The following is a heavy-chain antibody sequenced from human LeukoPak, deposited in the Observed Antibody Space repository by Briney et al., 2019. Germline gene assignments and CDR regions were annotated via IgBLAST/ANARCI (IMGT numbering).Heavy chain of an antibody. J-gene: IGHJ4*02. Sequence: ASVKVSCKASGYTFTSYGITWVRQAPGQGLEWMGWISSYNGDTKYTQKVQGRVTVTTDTSTSTAYMELRSLSLDDTAVYYCARGDYGGGFDYWGQGTLVTVSS. CDR3: ARGDYGGGFDY. CDR1: GYTFTSYG. D-gene: IGHD4-23*01. V-gene: IGHV1-18*01. CDR2: ISSYNGDT.